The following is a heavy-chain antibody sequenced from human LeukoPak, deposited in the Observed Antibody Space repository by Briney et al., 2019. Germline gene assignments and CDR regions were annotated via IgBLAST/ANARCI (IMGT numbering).Heavy chain of an antibody. V-gene: IGHV3-33*08. CDR3: AKTRAMDSSGYYFDY. Sequence: GGSLRLSCAASGFTFDDYGMSWVRQAPGKGLEWVAVIWSDGSTKYYGDSVKGRFAISRDNSRNTLYMQMNSLRAEDTAVYYCAKTRAMDSSGYYFDYWGRGILVTVSS. CDR1: GFTFDDYG. CDR2: IWSDGSTK. D-gene: IGHD3-22*01. J-gene: IGHJ4*02.